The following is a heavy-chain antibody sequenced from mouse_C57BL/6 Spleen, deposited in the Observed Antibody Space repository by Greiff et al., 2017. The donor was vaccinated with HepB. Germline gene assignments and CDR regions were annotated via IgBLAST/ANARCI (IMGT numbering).Heavy chain of an antibody. D-gene: IGHD1-2*01. Sequence: VQLQQPGAELVKPGASVKLSCRASGSTFTSYWIHWVKQRPEQGLEWIGMIHPNSGSTNYNEKFKGKATLTVDKSSSTAYMQLSSLTSEDSAVYYCARLLRPFDYWGQGTTLTVSS. V-gene: IGHV1-64*01. J-gene: IGHJ2*01. CDR3: ARLLRPFDY. CDR1: GSTFTSYW. CDR2: IHPNSGST.